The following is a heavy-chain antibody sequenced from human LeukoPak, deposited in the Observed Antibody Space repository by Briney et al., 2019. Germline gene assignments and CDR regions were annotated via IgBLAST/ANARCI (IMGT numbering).Heavy chain of an antibody. CDR2: ISGSGGST. J-gene: IGHJ4*02. D-gene: IGHD6-19*01. CDR3: AKDVSSGWYDFYFDY. CDR1: GFTFSSCA. Sequence: GSLRLSCAASGFTFSSCAMSWVRQAPGKGLEWVSAISGSGGSTYYADSVKGRFTISRDNSKNTLYLQMNSLRAEDKAVYYCAKDVSSGWYDFYFDYWGQGTLVTVSS. V-gene: IGHV3-23*01.